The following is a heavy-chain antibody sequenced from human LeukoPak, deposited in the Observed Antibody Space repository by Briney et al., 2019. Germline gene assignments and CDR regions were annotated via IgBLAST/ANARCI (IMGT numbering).Heavy chain of an antibody. CDR2: IYHSGST. CDR3: ARHTRNYYDSSGRSVDY. Sequence: SETLSLTCTVSGGSISSSSYYWGWIRQPPGKGLEWIGSIYHSGSTYYNPSLKSRVTIAVETSKNQFSLKLSSVTAADTAVYYCARHTRNYYDSSGRSVDYWGQGTLVTVSS. D-gene: IGHD3-22*01. V-gene: IGHV4-39*01. J-gene: IGHJ4*02. CDR1: GGSISSSSYY.